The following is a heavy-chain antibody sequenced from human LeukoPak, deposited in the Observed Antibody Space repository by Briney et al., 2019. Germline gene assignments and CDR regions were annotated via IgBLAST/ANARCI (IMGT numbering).Heavy chain of an antibody. CDR3: ARDHYYDSRCYFLGY. Sequence: GGSLRLSCAASGFTFSDYYMSWMRQAPGKGLEWVSYISSSGSTIYYADSVKGRFTISRDNAKNSLYLQMNSQRAEDTAVYYCARDHYYDSRCYFLGYWGQGTLVTVSS. CDR1: GFTFSDYY. V-gene: IGHV3-11*01. J-gene: IGHJ4*02. D-gene: IGHD3-22*01. CDR2: ISSSGSTI.